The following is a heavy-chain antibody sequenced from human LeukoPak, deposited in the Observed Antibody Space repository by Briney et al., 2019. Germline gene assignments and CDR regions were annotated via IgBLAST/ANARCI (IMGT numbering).Heavy chain of an antibody. CDR2: INTDGSST. CDR1: GFTFSSYW. J-gene: IGHJ4*02. Sequence: GGSLRLSCAASGFTFSSYWMHWVRQAPGKGLVWVSRINTDGSSTSYADSVKGRFTISRDNSKSTLYLQMNSLRAEDTAVYYCARDLGGSYGYYFDYWGQGTLVTVSS. CDR3: ARDLGGSYGYYFDY. V-gene: IGHV3-74*01. D-gene: IGHD1-26*01.